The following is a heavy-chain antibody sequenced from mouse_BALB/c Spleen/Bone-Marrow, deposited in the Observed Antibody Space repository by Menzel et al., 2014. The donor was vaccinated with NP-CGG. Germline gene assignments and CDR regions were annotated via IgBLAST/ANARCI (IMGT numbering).Heavy chain of an antibody. CDR3: AREDYSGSSYGDY. D-gene: IGHD1-1*01. CDR1: GYTFSSYW. CDR2: ILPGSGST. J-gene: IGHJ2*01. V-gene: IGHV1-9*01. Sequence: VQLQQSGAELMKPGASVKISCKATGYTFSSYWIEWVKQRPGHGLEWIGEILPGSGSTNYNEKFKGKATFTADTSSNTAYMQLSSLTSEDSAVYYCAREDYSGSSYGDYWGQGTTLTVSS.